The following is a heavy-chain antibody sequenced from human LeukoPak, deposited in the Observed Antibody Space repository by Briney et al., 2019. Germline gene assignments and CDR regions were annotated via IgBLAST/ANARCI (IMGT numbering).Heavy chain of an antibody. J-gene: IGHJ4*02. Sequence: PSETLSLTCTVSGGSISSGGYYWSWIRQPPGKGLEWIGYIYHSGSTYYNPSLKSRVTISVDTSKNQFSLKLSSVTAADTAVYYCARVEGWGYDIPGGHLDYWGQGTLVTVSS. D-gene: IGHD3-9*01. CDR1: GGSISSGGYY. V-gene: IGHV4-30-2*01. CDR3: ARVEGWGYDIPGGHLDY. CDR2: IYHSGST.